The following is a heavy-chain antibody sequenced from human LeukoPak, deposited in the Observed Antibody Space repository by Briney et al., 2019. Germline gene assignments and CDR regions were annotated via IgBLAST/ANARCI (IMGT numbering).Heavy chain of an antibody. CDR2: ISSTSATI. CDR1: GITFSSWS. Sequence: GGSLRLSCAGSGITFSSWSMNWVRQAPGKGLEWVSFISSTSATIYYADSVKGRFTVSRDNAKNSLYLQMNRLRDEDTAVYYCAKGYSYLDYWGQGTLVTVSS. D-gene: IGHD5-18*01. V-gene: IGHV3-48*02. J-gene: IGHJ4*02. CDR3: AKGYSYLDY.